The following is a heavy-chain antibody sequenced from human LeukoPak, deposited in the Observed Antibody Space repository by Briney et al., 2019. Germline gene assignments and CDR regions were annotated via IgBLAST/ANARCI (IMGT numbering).Heavy chain of an antibody. CDR2: IYSDGTA. Sequence: GGSLRLSCAASGFTFRNNRMSWVRQAPGKGLEWVSVIYSDGTAYYADSVKGRFTISRDNSKSTLYLQMNSLRADDTAVYYCVRDLTWGQGTLVTVSS. CDR1: GFTFRNNR. J-gene: IGHJ5*02. V-gene: IGHV3-53*01. CDR3: VRDLT.